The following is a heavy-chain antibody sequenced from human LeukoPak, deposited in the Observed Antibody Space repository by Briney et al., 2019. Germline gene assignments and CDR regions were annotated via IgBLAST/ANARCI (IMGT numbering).Heavy chain of an antibody. J-gene: IGHJ4*02. D-gene: IGHD2-2*01. CDR3: ARGPPVGWVVVPAANDDY. Sequence: SVKVSCKASGGTFSSYAISWVRQAPGQGLEWMGRIIPIFGTANYAQKFQGRVTITTDESTSTAYMELSSLRSEDTAVYYCARGPPVGWVVVPAANDDYWGQGTLVTVSS. CDR2: IIPIFGTA. V-gene: IGHV1-69*05. CDR1: GGTFSSYA.